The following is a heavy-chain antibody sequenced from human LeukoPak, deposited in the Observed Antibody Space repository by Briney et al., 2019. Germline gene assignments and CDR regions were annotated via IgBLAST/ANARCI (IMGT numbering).Heavy chain of an antibody. D-gene: IGHD3-10*01. CDR3: ARDELGSVDDFDI. V-gene: IGHV3-30*04. CDR1: GFTFTRYA. Sequence: GRSLRLSCAASGFTFTRYAMHWVRQAPGKGLEWVALISYDGSSKYYAESVKGRFTISRDNSKNTLYVQMNSLRPEDTAVYYCARDELGSVDDFDIWGKGTMVTVSS. CDR2: ISYDGSSK. J-gene: IGHJ3*02.